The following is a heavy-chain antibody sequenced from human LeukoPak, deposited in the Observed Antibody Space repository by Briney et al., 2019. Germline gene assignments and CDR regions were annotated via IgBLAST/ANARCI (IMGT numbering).Heavy chain of an antibody. D-gene: IGHD1-7*01. Sequence: ASVKVSCKVSGYTLTELSMHWVRQAPGKGLEWMGGFDPEDGETTYARKFQGRVTMTEDTSTDTAYMELSSLRSEDTAVYYCATQYNWNYPSLWFDPWGQGTLVTVSS. J-gene: IGHJ5*02. CDR1: GYTLTELS. CDR3: ATQYNWNYPSLWFDP. CDR2: FDPEDGET. V-gene: IGHV1-24*01.